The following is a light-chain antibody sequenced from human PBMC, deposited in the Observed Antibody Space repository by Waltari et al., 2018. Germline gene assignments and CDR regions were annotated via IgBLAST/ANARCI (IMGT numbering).Light chain of an antibody. CDR3: CSYVGSYIFV. V-gene: IGLV2-11*01. CDR2: DVS. CDR1: RGNVGAYKH. J-gene: IGLJ1*01. Sequence: SALTHPRSLSGAPVQLVTISCNGTRGNVGAYKHFSWHQQLPDKAPQLIIYDVSKQPSGVPDRFSASTSGNTGSLPISGLQAEDEADYYCCSYVGSYIFVFGTGTKVTVL.